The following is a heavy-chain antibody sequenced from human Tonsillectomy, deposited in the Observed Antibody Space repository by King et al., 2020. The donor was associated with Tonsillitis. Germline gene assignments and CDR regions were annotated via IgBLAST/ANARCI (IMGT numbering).Heavy chain of an antibody. D-gene: IGHD4-17*01. J-gene: IGHJ6*03. V-gene: IGHV3-66*01. Sequence: EVQLVESGGALVQPGGSLRLSCAASEFTVSAYFMTWVRQAPGKGLEWVSVTYTDGSTNYADSVQGRFTVSRDDSKNTLSLQMDSLRADDTATYYCARARNDYGDHPYYYYMDVWGRGTAVTVAS. CDR2: TYTDGST. CDR1: EFTVSAYF. CDR3: ARARNDYGDHPYYYYMDV.